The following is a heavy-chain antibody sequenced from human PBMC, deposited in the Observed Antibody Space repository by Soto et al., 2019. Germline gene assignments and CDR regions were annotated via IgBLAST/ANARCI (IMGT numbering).Heavy chain of an antibody. CDR3: AKATMTLVVIRLDS. V-gene: IGHV3-23*01. CDR1: VFTFSNYG. CDR2: ISGRGGST. Sequence: HPGGSLRLSCVASVFTFSNYGMNWVRQAPGKGLEWVSTISGRGGSTYYADSVKGRFTISRDNSKNILYLQMNSLRAEDTAVYYRAKATMTLVVIRLDSWGQGTMVTVSS. J-gene: IGHJ4*02. D-gene: IGHD3-22*01.